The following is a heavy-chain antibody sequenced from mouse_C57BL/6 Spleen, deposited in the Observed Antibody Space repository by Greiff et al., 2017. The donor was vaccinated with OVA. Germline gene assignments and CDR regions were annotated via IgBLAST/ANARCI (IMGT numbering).Heavy chain of an antibody. CDR3: ATVVAGNYFDY. V-gene: IGHV1-52*01. J-gene: IGHJ2*01. D-gene: IGHD1-1*01. Sequence: VQLQQPGAELVRPGSSVKLSCKASGYTFTSYWMHWVKQRPIQGLEWIGNIDPSDSETHYNQKFKDKATLTVDKSSSTAYMQLSSLTSEDSAVYYCATVVAGNYFDYWGQGTTLTVSS. CDR1: GYTFTSYW. CDR2: IDPSDSET.